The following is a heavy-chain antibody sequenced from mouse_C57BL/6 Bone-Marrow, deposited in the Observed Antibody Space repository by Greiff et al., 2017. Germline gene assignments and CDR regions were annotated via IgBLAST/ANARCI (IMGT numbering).Heavy chain of an antibody. CDR2: IYPRSGNT. CDR3: ARNRYYYGSPWFAY. J-gene: IGHJ3*01. V-gene: IGHV1-81*01. Sequence: VQLQESGAELARPGASVKLSCKASGYTFTSYGISWVKQRTGQGLEWIGEIYPRSGNTYYNEKFKGKATLTADKSSSTAYMELRSLTSEDSSVYFCARNRYYYGSPWFAYWGQGTLVTVS. CDR1: GYTFTSYG. D-gene: IGHD1-1*01.